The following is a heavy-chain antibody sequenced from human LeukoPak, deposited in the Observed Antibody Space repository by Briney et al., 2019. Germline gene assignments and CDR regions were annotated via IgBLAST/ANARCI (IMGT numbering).Heavy chain of an antibody. CDR3: AKGGGGRLIYYYYMDV. J-gene: IGHJ6*03. CDR1: GFTFDDYA. CDR2: IPWNSDNI. D-gene: IGHD3-16*01. V-gene: IGHV3-9*03. Sequence: PGGSLRLSCAASGFTFDDYAMHWVRQAPGKGLEWVSGIPWNSDNIEYADSVKGRFTISGDNPKNSLYLQMNSLRAEDMALYYCAKGGGGRLIYYYYMDVWGKGTTVTVSS.